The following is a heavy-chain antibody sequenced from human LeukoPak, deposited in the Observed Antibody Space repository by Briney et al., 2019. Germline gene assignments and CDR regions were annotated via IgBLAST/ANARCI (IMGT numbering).Heavy chain of an antibody. CDR3: ASIVVVTAADPSDAFDI. CDR1: GGSISSYY. J-gene: IGHJ3*02. V-gene: IGHV4-4*07. Sequence: SETLSLTCTVSGGSISSYYWSWIRQPAGKGLEWIGRIYTSGSTNYNPSLKSRVTMSVDTSKNQFSLKLSSVTAADTAVYYCASIVVVTAADPSDAFDIWAKGQWSPSLQ. CDR2: IYTSGST. D-gene: IGHD2-21*02.